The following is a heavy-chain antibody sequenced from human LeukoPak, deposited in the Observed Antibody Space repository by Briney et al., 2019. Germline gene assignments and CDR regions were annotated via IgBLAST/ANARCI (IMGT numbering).Heavy chain of an antibody. Sequence: PSETLSLTCTVSGGSISSYYWSWIRQPPGKGLEWIGYIYYSGSTNYNPSLKSRVTISVDTSKNQFSLKLSSVTAADTAVYYCARHPKGTYYYDSSGYGSPDYYYYGMDVWGQGTTVTVSS. CDR2: IYYSGST. CDR3: ARHPKGTYYYDSSGYGSPDYYYYGMDV. J-gene: IGHJ6*02. V-gene: IGHV4-59*08. D-gene: IGHD3-22*01. CDR1: GGSISSYY.